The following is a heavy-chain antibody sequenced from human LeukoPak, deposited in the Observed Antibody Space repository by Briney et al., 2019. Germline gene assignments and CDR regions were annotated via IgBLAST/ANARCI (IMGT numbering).Heavy chain of an antibody. CDR3: ASGAEGYVFDP. Sequence: GGSLRLSCAVSGFTFSSCSMNWVRQAPGKGLEWVSYISSSSSTIYYADSVKGRFTISRDNAKKSLYLQMNSLRVEDTAVYYCASGAEGYVFDPWGQGTLVTVSS. CDR1: GFTFSSCS. D-gene: IGHD5-12*01. J-gene: IGHJ5*02. V-gene: IGHV3-48*01. CDR2: ISSSSSTI.